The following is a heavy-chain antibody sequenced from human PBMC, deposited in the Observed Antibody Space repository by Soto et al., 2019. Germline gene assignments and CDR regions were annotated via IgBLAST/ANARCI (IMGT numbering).Heavy chain of an antibody. CDR2: ISPDNGHT. D-gene: IGHD4-17*01. CDR3: GRAAGDYNWYFDI. J-gene: IGHJ2*01. Sequence: QVQLLQSGPEVKEPGASVKVSCKTSGYTFTSRGIYWVRQAPGQGLEWMGWISPDNGHTNYVQRFQDRVTLTTDTSTSTAYMELRSPRSDETAVYYCGRAAGDYNWYFDIWGRGTPVTVS. V-gene: IGHV1-18*01. CDR1: GYTFTSRG.